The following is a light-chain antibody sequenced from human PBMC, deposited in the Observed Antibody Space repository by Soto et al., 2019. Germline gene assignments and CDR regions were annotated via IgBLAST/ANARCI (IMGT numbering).Light chain of an antibody. Sequence: EIVLTQSPGTLSLSPGERATLSCRASQSVSSSYLAWYQQKPGQAPRLLIYGASSRATGTPDRFSGSGSGTDFTLTISRLEPEDFAVYYCQQYGTLLWTFGQGTKVDIK. CDR3: QQYGTLLWT. CDR2: GAS. V-gene: IGKV3-20*01. CDR1: QSVSSSY. J-gene: IGKJ1*01.